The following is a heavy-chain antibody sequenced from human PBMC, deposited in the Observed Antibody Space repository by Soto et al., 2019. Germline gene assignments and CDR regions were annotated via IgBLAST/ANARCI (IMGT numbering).Heavy chain of an antibody. J-gene: IGHJ2*01. CDR2: ISSNGGTT. Sequence: PGGSLRLSCVGSGFTFSSYVMHWVRQAPGKGLEYVSAISSNGGTTFYASSVKGRFTISRDNSKNTLYLQVGSLRAEDMAVYYCARVADGYNFFGKVEYFDLWGRGTRVTVSS. CDR1: GFTFSSYV. CDR3: ARVADGYNFFGKVEYFDL. V-gene: IGHV3-64*01. D-gene: IGHD5-12*01.